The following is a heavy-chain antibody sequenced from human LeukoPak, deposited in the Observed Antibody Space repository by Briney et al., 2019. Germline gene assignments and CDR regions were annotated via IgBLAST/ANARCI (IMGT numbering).Heavy chain of an antibody. CDR2: ISSSSSYI. CDR1: GFTFSSYS. Sequence: GGSLRLSWAASGFTFSSYSMNWVRQAPGKGLEWASSISSSSSYIYYADSVNGRFTISIDNAKNSLYLQMNSLRAEDTAVYYCAKYYDSSGYHGYGYWGQGTLVTVSS. J-gene: IGHJ4*02. D-gene: IGHD3-22*01. V-gene: IGHV3-21*01. CDR3: AKYYDSSGYHGYGY.